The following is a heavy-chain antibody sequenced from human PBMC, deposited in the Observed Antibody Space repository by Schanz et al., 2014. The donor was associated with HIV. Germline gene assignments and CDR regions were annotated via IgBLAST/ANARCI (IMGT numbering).Heavy chain of an antibody. CDR2: ISSSGGYI. CDR3: ARENPLYYYLHGGPFDI. CDR1: GFPFSSYA. Sequence: EVQLVESGEGLVKPGGSLRLSCTGSGFPFSSYAINWVRQAPGKGLEWLSSISSSGGYIYYADSVKGRFTISRDNAKNSLYLQMNSLRAEDTALYYCARENPLYYYLHGGPFDIWGQGTMVTVSS. J-gene: IGHJ3*02. V-gene: IGHV3-21*04. D-gene: IGHD3-10*01.